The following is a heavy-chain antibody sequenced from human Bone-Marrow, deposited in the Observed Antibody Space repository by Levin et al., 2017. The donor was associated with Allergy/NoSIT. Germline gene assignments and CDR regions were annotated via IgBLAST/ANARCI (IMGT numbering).Heavy chain of an antibody. CDR2: ITNKANSCRT. D-gene: IGHD6-19*01. CDR3: AKMEVAGKVDH. V-gene: IGHV3-72*01. Sequence: GGSLRLSCAASGFTFSDHCMDWIRQTPGMGLEWVGRITNKANSCRTQYAASVQGRFTISRDDSKNSLYLQMDSLKTEDTAVYYCAKMEVAGKVDHWGQGTQVTVSS. CDR1: GFTFSDHC. J-gene: IGHJ4*02.